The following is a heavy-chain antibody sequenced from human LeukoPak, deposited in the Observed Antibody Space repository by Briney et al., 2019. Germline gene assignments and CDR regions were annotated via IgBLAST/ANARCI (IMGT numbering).Heavy chain of an antibody. CDR1: GGSISSGGYY. Sequence: SETLSLTCTVSGGSISSGGYYWSWIRQHPGKGLEWIGYIYYSGSTYYNPSLKSRVTISVDTSKNQFSLKLSSVTAADTAVYYCARVGVYYYDSSGYPLRPGAFDIWGQGTMVTVSS. CDR3: ARVGVYYYDSSGYPLRPGAFDI. J-gene: IGHJ3*02. D-gene: IGHD3-22*01. V-gene: IGHV4-31*03. CDR2: IYYSGST.